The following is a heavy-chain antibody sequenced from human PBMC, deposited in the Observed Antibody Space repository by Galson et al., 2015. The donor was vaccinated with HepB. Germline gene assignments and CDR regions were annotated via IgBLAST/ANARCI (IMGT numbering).Heavy chain of an antibody. V-gene: IGHV1-46*03. J-gene: IGHJ4*02. CDR1: GYAFTGYY. CDR2: INPSGGST. Sequence: SVKVSCKASGYAFTGYYMHWVRQAPGQGLEWMGIINPSGGSTSYAQKFQGRVTMTRDTSTSTVYMELSSLRSEDTAVYYCARGNRVTMVRGVIRTLGYWGQGTLVTVSS. D-gene: IGHD3-10*01. CDR3: ARGNRVTMVRGVIRTLGY.